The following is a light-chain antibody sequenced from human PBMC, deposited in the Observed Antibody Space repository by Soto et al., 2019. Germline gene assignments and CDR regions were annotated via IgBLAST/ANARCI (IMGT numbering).Light chain of an antibody. J-gene: IGLJ2*01. V-gene: IGLV2-14*01. CDR1: SSDVGGYNY. CDR3: SSYTSINTLDVV. CDR2: EVT. Sequence: QSVLTQPASVSGSPGQSITISYTGTSSDVGGYNYVSWYQHHPGKAPKLIIYEVTSRPSGVSDRFSGSKSGNTASLTISGLQPEDEADYYCSSYTSINTLDVVFGGGTKLTVL.